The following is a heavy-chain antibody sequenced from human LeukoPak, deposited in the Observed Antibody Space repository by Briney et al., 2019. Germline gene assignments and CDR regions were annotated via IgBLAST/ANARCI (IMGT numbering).Heavy chain of an antibody. D-gene: IGHD1-26*01. J-gene: IGHJ3*02. Sequence: GGSLRLSCAASGFTFSSYSMNWVRQAPGKGLEWVSSISSSSSYIYYADSVKGRFTISRDNAKNSLYLQMNSLRAEDTAVYYCASTEWEPKGAFDIWGQGPMVTVSS. V-gene: IGHV3-21*01. CDR3: ASTEWEPKGAFDI. CDR1: GFTFSSYS. CDR2: ISSSSSYI.